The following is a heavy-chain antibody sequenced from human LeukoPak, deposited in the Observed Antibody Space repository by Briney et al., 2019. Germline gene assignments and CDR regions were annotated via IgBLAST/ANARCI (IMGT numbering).Heavy chain of an antibody. CDR3: ARWYNSLDI. V-gene: IGHV3-30*14. CDR2: ISYDGSNK. J-gene: IGHJ6*02. Sequence: GGSLRLSCAASGFTFSSYAMHWVRQAPGKGLEWVSVISYDGSNKYYADSVKGRFTISRDNSKNTLYLQMGSLRTEDTAVYHCARWYNSLDIWGQGTTVTVSS. CDR1: GFTFSSYA. D-gene: IGHD1-1*01.